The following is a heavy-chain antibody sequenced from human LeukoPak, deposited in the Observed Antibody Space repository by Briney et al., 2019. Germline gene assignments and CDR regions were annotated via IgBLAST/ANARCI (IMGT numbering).Heavy chain of an antibody. CDR3: ARGVYEEDVNY. Sequence: GGSLRLSCAASGFTFSNYWMHWVRQAPGKGLVWVSRLSSDGRDPGYADSVKGRFTISRDNAKNTLYMQMNSLRAEDTAVYYCARGVYEEDVNYWGQGTLVTVSS. D-gene: IGHD2-8*01. CDR1: GFTFSNYW. V-gene: IGHV3-74*01. CDR2: LSSDGRDP. J-gene: IGHJ4*02.